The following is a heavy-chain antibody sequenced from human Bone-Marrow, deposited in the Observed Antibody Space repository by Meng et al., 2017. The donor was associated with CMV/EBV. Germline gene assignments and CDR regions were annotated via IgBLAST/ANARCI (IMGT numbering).Heavy chain of an antibody. CDR2: INHRGST. Sequence: SETLSLTCAVYGGSFSGYYWSWIRQPPGKGLEWIGEINHRGSTNYNPSLKSRVTISVDTSKNQFSLKLSSVTAADTAVYYCARGRRTVTTSPLMTREAGRVFDYWGQGTLVTVSS. J-gene: IGHJ4*02. V-gene: IGHV4-34*01. D-gene: IGHD4-17*01. CDR3: ARGRRTVTTSPLMTREAGRVFDY. CDR1: GGSFSGYY.